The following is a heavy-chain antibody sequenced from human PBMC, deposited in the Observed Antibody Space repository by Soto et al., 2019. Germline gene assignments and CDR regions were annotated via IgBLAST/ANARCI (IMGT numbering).Heavy chain of an antibody. J-gene: IGHJ4*02. D-gene: IGHD3-10*01. V-gene: IGHV3-30*03. CDR2: TASDGTNK. Sequence: QVQLVESGGGVVQPGNSVRLSCAASGFTFSMYGMHWVGQAPGKGLEWVAVTASDGTNKFYGDSVKGRFTISRDNPRATLYLQMSSLRPDDTAVYYCARKNPGRVSELPDYWGQGTLVTVSS. CDR1: GFTFSMYG. CDR3: ARKNPGRVSELPDY.